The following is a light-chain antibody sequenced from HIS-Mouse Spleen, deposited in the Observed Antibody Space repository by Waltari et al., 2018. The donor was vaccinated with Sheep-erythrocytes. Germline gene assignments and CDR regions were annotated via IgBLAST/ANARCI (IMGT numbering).Light chain of an antibody. J-gene: IGKJ2*01. CDR1: QGISSY. Sequence: AIRMTQSPSSLSASTGDRVTITCRASQGISSYLAWYQRKPGKAPKLLIYAASNLQSGVPSRFSGSGSGTDFTLTISCLQSEDFATYYCQQYYSYPYTFGQGTKLEIK. CDR3: QQYYSYPYT. CDR2: AAS. V-gene: IGKV1-8*01.